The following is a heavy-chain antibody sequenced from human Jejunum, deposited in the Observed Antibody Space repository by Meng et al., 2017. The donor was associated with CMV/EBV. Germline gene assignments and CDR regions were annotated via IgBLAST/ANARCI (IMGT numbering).Heavy chain of an antibody. J-gene: IGHJ4*02. Sequence: SGDASVFSVSSKYMSWVRQAAGKELKRVSTNDGSGDNRYYADSVKGKFTISRDNSKNTLYLQMNSLRAGDTAVYCCAKLSDSWGQGTLVTVSS. CDR1: VFSVSSKY. CDR2: NDGSGDNR. CDR3: AKLSDS. V-gene: IGHV3-23*01.